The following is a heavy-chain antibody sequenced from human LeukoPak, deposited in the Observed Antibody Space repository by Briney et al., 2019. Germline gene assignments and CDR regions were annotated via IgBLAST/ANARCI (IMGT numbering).Heavy chain of an antibody. Sequence: SETLSLTCTVSGGSISSYYWSWIRQPPGKGLEWIGYIYYSGSTNYNPSLKSRVTISVDTSKNQFSLKLSSVTAADTAVYYCARDPYTGYFDYWGQGTLVTVSS. CDR2: IYYSGST. D-gene: IGHD3-16*01. V-gene: IGHV4-59*01. J-gene: IGHJ4*02. CDR3: ARDPYTGYFDY. CDR1: GGSISSYY.